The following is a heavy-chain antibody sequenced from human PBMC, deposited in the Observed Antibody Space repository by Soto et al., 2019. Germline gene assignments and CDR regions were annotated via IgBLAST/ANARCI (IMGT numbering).Heavy chain of an antibody. J-gene: IGHJ5*02. CDR2: IKSKADGGTI. Sequence: EVQLVESEGGWVKPGGSLRLSCAASGFTFSNAWMIWVRQAPGRGLEWVGRIKSKADGGTIEYAAPVKGRFTISRDDSENTFYLQMNSLKPEDTAVYYCTTCLTAAPRRFDPWGQGTLVTVSS. CDR3: TTCLTAAPRRFDP. V-gene: IGHV3-15*07. CDR1: GFTFSNAW. D-gene: IGHD2-21*02.